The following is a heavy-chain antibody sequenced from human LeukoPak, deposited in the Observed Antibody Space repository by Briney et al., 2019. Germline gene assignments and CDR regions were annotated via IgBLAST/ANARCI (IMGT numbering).Heavy chain of an antibody. CDR2: IGTAGEI. CDR3: AELGITMIGGV. J-gene: IGHJ6*04. D-gene: IGHD3-10*02. CDR1: GFTFSSYD. V-gene: IGHV3-13*01. Sequence: GGSLRLSCAASGFTFSSYDIHWVRQATGKGLEWVSGIGTAGEIYYPGSVKGRFTISRDNAKNSLYLQMNSLRAEDTAVYYCAELGITMIGGVWGKGTTVTISS.